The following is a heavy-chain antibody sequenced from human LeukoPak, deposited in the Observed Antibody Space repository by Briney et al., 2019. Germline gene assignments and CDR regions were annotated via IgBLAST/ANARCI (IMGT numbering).Heavy chain of an antibody. J-gene: IGHJ6*02. V-gene: IGHV3-7*04. CDR1: GFTFRIYW. CDR2: IKHDGSEK. CDR3: ARDYFYPMDV. Sequence: PGGSLRLSCEASGFTFRIYWMSWARQAPGKGLEGVANIKHDGSEKYYVDSVKGRFTISRDNAKNSLYLQMNSLRAEDTAVYYCARDYFYPMDVWGQGTTVTVSS.